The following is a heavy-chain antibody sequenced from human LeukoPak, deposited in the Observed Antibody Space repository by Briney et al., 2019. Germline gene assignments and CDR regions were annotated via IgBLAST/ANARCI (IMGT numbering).Heavy chain of an antibody. Sequence: GGSLRLSCAASGFTFSSYAMSWVRQAPGKGLEWVSAMSGSGGSTYYADSVKGRFTISRDNSKKTLYLQMNSLRAEDTAVYYCAKPGHVDYDYVWGPYYYYYYYMDVWGKGTTVTVSS. CDR2: MSGSGGST. D-gene: IGHD3-16*01. CDR3: AKPGHVDYDYVWGPYYYYYYYMDV. J-gene: IGHJ6*03. CDR1: GFTFSSYA. V-gene: IGHV3-23*01.